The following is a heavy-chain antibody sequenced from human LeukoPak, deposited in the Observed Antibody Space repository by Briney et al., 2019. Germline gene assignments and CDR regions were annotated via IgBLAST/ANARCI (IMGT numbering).Heavy chain of an antibody. D-gene: IGHD2-2*01. CDR3: PKGGYCGGTSCYFYDMDV. Sequence: PGGSLRLSCAVSGFTFSSYAMSWVRQAPGKGLEWVSGISGRGSSTYSADYLKGRFTISRDNSKNPLYLQMNNLRAEDTAEYYCPKGGYCGGTSCYFYDMDVWGKGATVTVS. J-gene: IGHJ6*03. V-gene: IGHV3-23*01. CDR1: GFTFSSYA. CDR2: ISGRGSST.